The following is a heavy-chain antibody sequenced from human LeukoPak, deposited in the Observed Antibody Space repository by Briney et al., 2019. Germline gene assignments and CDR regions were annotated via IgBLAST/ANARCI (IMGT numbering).Heavy chain of an antibody. D-gene: IGHD2-2*01. CDR1: GFTFSSYS. Sequence: GVSLRLSCAASGFTFSSYSMNWVRQAPGKGLEWVLYSSASGGPIYYADSVRGRFTVSRDNAQNSVYLQMNSLRVEDTAVYYCVRVDCSGTYCYYVYWGQGTLVTVSS. CDR3: VRVDCSGTYCYYVY. CDR2: SSASGGPI. V-gene: IGHV3-48*01. J-gene: IGHJ4*01.